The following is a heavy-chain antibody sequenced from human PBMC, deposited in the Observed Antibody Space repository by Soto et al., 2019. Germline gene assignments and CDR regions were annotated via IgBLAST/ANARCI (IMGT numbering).Heavy chain of an antibody. V-gene: IGHV4-30-2*01. J-gene: IGHJ5*02. D-gene: IGHD3-16*01. CDR3: ARGGSYLNGFDP. Sequence: QLQLQESGSGLVKPSQTLSLTCTVSGDSSSSGAYSWSWIRQPPGKGLEWIGCIYHGGSTYYSPSLKGRVTMSVDRSKNQFSLNLSSVAAADTAVYYCARGGSYLNGFDPWGQGTLVTVSS. CDR2: IYHGGST. CDR1: GDSSSSGAYS.